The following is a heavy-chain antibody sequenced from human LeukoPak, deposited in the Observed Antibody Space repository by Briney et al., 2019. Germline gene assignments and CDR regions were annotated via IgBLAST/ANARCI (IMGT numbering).Heavy chain of an antibody. CDR1: GFTFSSYE. J-gene: IGHJ6*04. CDR2: ISSSGSTI. CDR3: AELGITMIGGV. D-gene: IGHD3-10*02. Sequence: GGSLRLSCAASGFTFSSYEMNWVRQAPGKGLGWVSYISSSGSTIYYADSVRGRFTISRDNAKNSLYLQMNSLRAEDTAVYYCAELGITMIGGVWGKGTTVTISS. V-gene: IGHV3-48*03.